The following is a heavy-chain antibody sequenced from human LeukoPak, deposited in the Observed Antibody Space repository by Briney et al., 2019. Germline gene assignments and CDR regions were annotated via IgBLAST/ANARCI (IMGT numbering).Heavy chain of an antibody. CDR1: GGSISSYY. D-gene: IGHD1-26*01. CDR2: IYSSGST. J-gene: IGHJ4*02. Sequence: SETLSLTCTVSGGSISSYYWSWVRQPAGKGLEWIGRIYSSGSTDYNPSLKSRVAMSVDTSKKQCSLNLRFVTAADTALYYCARMYSGTYGGIDYWGQGTLVTVSS. CDR3: ARMYSGTYGGIDY. V-gene: IGHV4-4*07.